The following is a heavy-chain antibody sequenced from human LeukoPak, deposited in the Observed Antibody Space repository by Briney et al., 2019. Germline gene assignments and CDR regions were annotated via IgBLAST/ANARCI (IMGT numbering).Heavy chain of an antibody. D-gene: IGHD3-3*01. CDR3: ARDVRKYYDFWSGYPDAFDI. CDR1: GGSISSGGYY. CDR2: IYYSGST. Sequence: PSETLSLTCTVSGGSISSGGYYWSWIRQHPGTGLEWIGYIYYSGSTYYNPSLKSRVTISVDTSKNQFSLKLSSVTAADTAVYYCARDVRKYYDFWSGYPDAFDIWGQGTMVTVSS. V-gene: IGHV4-31*03. J-gene: IGHJ3*02.